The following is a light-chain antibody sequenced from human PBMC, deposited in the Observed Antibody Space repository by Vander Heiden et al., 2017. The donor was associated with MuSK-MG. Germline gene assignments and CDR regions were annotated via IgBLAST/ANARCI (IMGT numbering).Light chain of an antibody. CDR2: LAS. V-gene: IGKV1-17*01. CDR1: QDIRNY. J-gene: IGKJ4*01. Sequence: DIQMTQSPSSLSASVGDRVTITCRASQDIRNYLGWYQQRPGKAPKRLIYLASALQSGVPSRFSGFGSGTEFTLTISSLQPEDFATYYCRQYNSYPLTFGAGTEVEIK. CDR3: RQYNSYPLT.